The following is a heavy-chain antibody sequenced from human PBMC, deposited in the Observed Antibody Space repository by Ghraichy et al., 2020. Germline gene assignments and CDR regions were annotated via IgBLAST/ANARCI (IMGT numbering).Heavy chain of an antibody. CDR2: INSDGSST. D-gene: IGHD6-19*01. J-gene: IGHJ4*02. CDR3: ARVRTYPRIAVAGTFDY. CDR1: GFTFSSYW. Sequence: GGSLRLTCAASGFTFSSYWMHWVRQAPGKGLVWVSRINSDGSSTSYADSVKGRFTISRDNAKNTLYLQMNSLRAEDTAVYYCARVRTYPRIAVAGTFDYWGQGTLVTVSS. V-gene: IGHV3-74*01.